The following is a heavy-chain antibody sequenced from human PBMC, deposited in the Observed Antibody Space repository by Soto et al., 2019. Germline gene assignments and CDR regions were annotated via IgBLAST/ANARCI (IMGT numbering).Heavy chain of an antibody. CDR2: IDWNGGRT. J-gene: IGHJ3*02. D-gene: IGHD3-16*01. CDR3: ARGEGGLAFDI. CDR1: GFTFEDYD. V-gene: IGHV3-20*04. Sequence: EVQLVKAGRGVVRPGGSLRLSCVASGFTFEDYDLSWVRQAPGKGLEWVSGIDWNGGRTGYADSVKGRFTISRDNAKNSVYLQLNNLRAEDTALYYCARGEGGLAFDIWGQGTMVTVSS.